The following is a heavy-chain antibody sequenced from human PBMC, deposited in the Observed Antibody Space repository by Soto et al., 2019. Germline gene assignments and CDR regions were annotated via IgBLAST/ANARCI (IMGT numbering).Heavy chain of an antibody. Sequence: GASVKVSCKASGYTFTSYYMHWVRQAPGQGLEWMGIINPSGGSTSYAQKFQGRVTMTRDTSTSTVYMELSSLRSEDTAVYYCARDLGLQYYYYGMDVWGQGTTDTVSS. V-gene: IGHV1-46*01. D-gene: IGHD4-4*01. CDR3: ARDLGLQYYYYGMDV. CDR1: GYTFTSYY. CDR2: INPSGGST. J-gene: IGHJ6*02.